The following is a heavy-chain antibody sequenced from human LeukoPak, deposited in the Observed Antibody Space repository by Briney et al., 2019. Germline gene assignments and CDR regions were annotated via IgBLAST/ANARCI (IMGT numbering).Heavy chain of an antibody. J-gene: IGHJ4*02. CDR1: GFTFGGYG. Sequence: LGGSLRLSCAGSGFTFGGYGIHWFRQTPGKGLEWVAVIAYDGSRAFYADSVKGRFTISRDNSKNTMSVQMDDLRAEDTAVYYCTRYNNDHFDYWGQGTLVTVSS. CDR3: TRYNNDHFDY. V-gene: IGHV3-33*01. CDR2: IAYDGSRA. D-gene: IGHD1-14*01.